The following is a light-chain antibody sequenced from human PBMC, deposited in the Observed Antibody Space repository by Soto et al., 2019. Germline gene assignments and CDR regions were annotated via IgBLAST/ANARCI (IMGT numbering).Light chain of an antibody. Sequence: EIVLTQSPDTLSLSPGETATLSCRASQSVSSSHLAWYQQKVGQAPRLLIYGDSRRATGIPDRFSGSGSGTDFTLIINRLDPEDFAVYYCQYYGTSTGTFGHGTKVDIK. J-gene: IGKJ1*01. CDR1: QSVSSSH. CDR3: QYYGTSTGT. V-gene: IGKV3-20*01. CDR2: GDS.